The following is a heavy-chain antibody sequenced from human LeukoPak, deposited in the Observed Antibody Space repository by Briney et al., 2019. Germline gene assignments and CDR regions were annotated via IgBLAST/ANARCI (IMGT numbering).Heavy chain of an antibody. D-gene: IGHD3-10*01. J-gene: IGHJ4*02. CDR1: GFTFSSYA. V-gene: IGHV3-21*01. CDR2: ISRGSDHI. CDR3: AREGYYGSGSPPSLYFDY. Sequence: GGSLRLSCAASGFTFSSYAMNWVRQAPGKGLEWVSSISRGSDHIFYADSVKGRFTISRDNSRSTLYLQMNSLRPEDTAIYYCAREGYYGSGSPPSLYFDYWGQGTLVTVSS.